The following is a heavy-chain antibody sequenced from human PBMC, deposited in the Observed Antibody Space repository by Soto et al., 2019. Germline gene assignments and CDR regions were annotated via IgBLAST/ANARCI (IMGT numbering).Heavy chain of an antibody. CDR3: AKEVWRGPMDV. J-gene: IGHJ6*02. D-gene: IGHD3-3*01. V-gene: IGHV3-30*18. CDR2: ISYDGSNK. Sequence: QVQLVESGGGVVQPGRSLRLSCAASGFTFSSYGMHWVRQAPGKGLEWVAVISYDGSNKYYADSVKGRFTISRDNSKNTLYLQMNSLRAEDPAVYYCAKEVWRGPMDVWGQGTTVTVSS. CDR1: GFTFSSYG.